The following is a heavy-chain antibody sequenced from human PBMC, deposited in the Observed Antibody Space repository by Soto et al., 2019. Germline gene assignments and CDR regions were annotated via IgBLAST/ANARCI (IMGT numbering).Heavy chain of an antibody. D-gene: IGHD2-8*01. J-gene: IGHJ3*01. Sequence: PVGSLRLSCAASGFTFSTYAMSWVRQAPGKGLEWVSSIGSGPDDSDSADSVKGRLIISRDNSKNIVSLQMEGLRAEDTAIYYCAKDRMNHNGVWDPFDVWGQGTVVTVSS. CDR1: GFTFSTYA. CDR2: IGSGPDDS. V-gene: IGHV3-23*01. CDR3: AKDRMNHNGVWDPFDV.